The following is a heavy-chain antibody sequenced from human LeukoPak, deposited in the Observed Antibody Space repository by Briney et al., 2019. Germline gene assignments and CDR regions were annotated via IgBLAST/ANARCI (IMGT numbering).Heavy chain of an antibody. Sequence: PSETLSLTCAVSGGSFSGHHWNWIRQPPGKGLEWIGEINHGGSTNYNPSLKSRVTISVDTSQNQFSLRLSSVTAADTAVYYCARGRYVTTRGGAAAGFLDYWGQGTLVTVST. CDR3: ARGRYVTTRGGAAAGFLDY. D-gene: IGHD6-13*01. J-gene: IGHJ4*02. V-gene: IGHV4-34*01. CDR1: GGSFSGHH. CDR2: INHGGST.